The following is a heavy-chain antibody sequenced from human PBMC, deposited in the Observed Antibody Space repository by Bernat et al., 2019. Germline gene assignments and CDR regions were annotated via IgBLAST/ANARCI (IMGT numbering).Heavy chain of an antibody. CDR1: GFTFSSYA. CDR2: ISYDGSNK. Sequence: QVQLVESGGGVVQPGRSLRLSCAASGFTFSSYAMHCVRQAPGKGLEWVAVISYDGSNKYYADPVKGRFTISRENCKNTLYLQMNSLRAEDTAVYYCARDQRITMVRGHLAPYYYGMDVWGQGTTVTV. CDR3: ARDQRITMVRGHLAPYYYGMDV. V-gene: IGHV3-30-3*01. D-gene: IGHD3-10*01. J-gene: IGHJ6*02.